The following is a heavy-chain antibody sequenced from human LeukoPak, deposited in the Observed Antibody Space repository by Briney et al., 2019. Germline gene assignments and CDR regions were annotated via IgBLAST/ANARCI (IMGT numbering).Heavy chain of an antibody. D-gene: IGHD5-18*01. CDR1: GFTLNNYW. Sequence: QTGGSLRLSCAASGFTLNNYWMTWVRQAPGKGLEWVANVHPAGSQTYYVDSVKGRFTISRDNAKNSLYLQMNSLRAEDTGLYYCVRGYGWTDSWGQGTLVTVSS. J-gene: IGHJ4*02. CDR2: VHPAGSQT. V-gene: IGHV3-7*01. CDR3: VRGYGWTDS.